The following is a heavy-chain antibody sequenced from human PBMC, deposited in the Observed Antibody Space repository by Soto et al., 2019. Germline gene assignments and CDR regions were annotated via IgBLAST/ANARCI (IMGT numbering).Heavy chain of an antibody. V-gene: IGHV4-39*01. CDR1: GYSVSSSDYY. CDR3: APLSVSLSGPYGIHV. CDR2: MFYSGLT. Sequence: SETLSLTCSVSGYSVSSSDYYWAWIRQPPGKGLEWIGSMFYSGLTYYNPSLKSRVTLSVDTSKDQFSVRLNSVTAADTAVYYCAPLSVSLSGPYGIHVWGQGTTVIVSS. D-gene: IGHD2-15*01. J-gene: IGHJ6*02.